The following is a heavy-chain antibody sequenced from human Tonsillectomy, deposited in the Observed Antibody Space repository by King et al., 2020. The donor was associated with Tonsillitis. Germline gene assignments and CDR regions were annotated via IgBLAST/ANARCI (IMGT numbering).Heavy chain of an antibody. CDR3: ARVPTVTTPFDY. V-gene: IGHV3-21*01. J-gene: IGHJ4*02. Sequence: GQLVQSGGVLVKPGGSLRLSCAASGFTFCRYSMNWVRLAPGKGLEWVSSISSSSSLLYYADSVKGRFTIARDNAKNSLYLQMNSLRAEDTAVYYCARVPTVTTPFDYWGQGTLVTVSS. D-gene: IGHD4-17*01. CDR1: GFTFCRYS. CDR2: ISSSSSLL.